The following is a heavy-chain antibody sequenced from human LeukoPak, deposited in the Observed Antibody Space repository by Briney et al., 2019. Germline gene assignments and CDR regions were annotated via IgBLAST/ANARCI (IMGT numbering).Heavy chain of an antibody. V-gene: IGHV6-1*01. J-gene: IGHJ6*02. CDR2: TYYRVKWNN. CDR3: ARVEVGATGDYYYYGMDV. Sequence: SQTLSRTSAISGDRVSTNSAAWNWIRQSPSRGLEWQGRTYYRVKWNNYYAVSVKRRLTINPDTSKNPFSLQLNSVTPEDTAVYYCARVEVGATGDYYYYGMDVWGQGTTVTVSS. CDR1: GDRVSTNSAA. D-gene: IGHD1-26*01.